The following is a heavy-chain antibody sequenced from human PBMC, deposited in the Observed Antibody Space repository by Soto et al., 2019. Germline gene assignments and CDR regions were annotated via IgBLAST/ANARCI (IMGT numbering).Heavy chain of an antibody. J-gene: IGHJ4*02. CDR3: TTGPGYRSSTSSV. D-gene: IGHD2-2*01. CDR1: GFTFSDAW. Sequence: GGSLRLSCAAAGFTFSDAWMSWVRQAPGKGLEWVGRIKSKTDGETTDYAAPVKGRFTISRDDSKNTLYLQMNSLKTEDPAVFYCTTGPGYRSSTSSVWGQGTLVTVSS. V-gene: IGHV3-15*01. CDR2: IKSKTDGETT.